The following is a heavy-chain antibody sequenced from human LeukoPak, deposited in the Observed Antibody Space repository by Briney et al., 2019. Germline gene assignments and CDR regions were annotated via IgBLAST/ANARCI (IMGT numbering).Heavy chain of an antibody. CDR3: ASGPPSLKYFEY. V-gene: IGHV3-30-3*01. D-gene: IGHD2/OR15-2a*01. Sequence: GGSLRLSCAASGFSFSSYAMEWVRQAPGKGLEWVALISYDGSKKYFADAVKGRFTISRDNSKNTLYLEMNSLRAEDTAVYYCASGPPSLKYFEYWGQGTLVTVSS. J-gene: IGHJ4*02. CDR1: GFSFSSYA. CDR2: ISYDGSKK.